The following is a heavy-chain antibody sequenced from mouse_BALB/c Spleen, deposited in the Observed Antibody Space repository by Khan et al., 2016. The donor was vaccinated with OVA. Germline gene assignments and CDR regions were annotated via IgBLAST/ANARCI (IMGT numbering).Heavy chain of an antibody. V-gene: IGHV9-3-1*01. Sequence: IQLVQSGPELKKPGETVKISCKASGYTLTDYGMNWVKQAPGKGLKWMGWIHTYTGKPTYADDFKGRFAFSLATYASTAYLQVTNLKNEDTATXFCARSDGNYKFTYWGQGTLVTVSA. CDR1: GYTLTDYG. CDR2: IHTYTGKP. D-gene: IGHD2-1*01. J-gene: IGHJ3*01. CDR3: ARSDGNYKFTY.